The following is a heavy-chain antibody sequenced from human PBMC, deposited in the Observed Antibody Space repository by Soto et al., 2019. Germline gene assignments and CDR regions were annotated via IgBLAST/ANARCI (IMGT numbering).Heavy chain of an antibody. J-gene: IGHJ3*02. D-gene: IGHD6-19*01. CDR1: GFTFSSHG. CDR2: ISYDGSNK. CDR3: AKLANHFIAVAGYDAFDI. Sequence: PGGSLRLSCAASGFTFSSHGMHWVRQAPGKGLEWVAVISYDGSNKYYADSVKGRFTISRDNSKNTLYLQMNSLRAEDTAVYYCAKLANHFIAVAGYDAFDIWGQGTMVTVSS. V-gene: IGHV3-30*18.